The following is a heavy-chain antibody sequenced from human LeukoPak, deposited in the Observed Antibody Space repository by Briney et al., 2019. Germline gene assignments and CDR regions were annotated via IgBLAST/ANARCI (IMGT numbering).Heavy chain of an antibody. CDR1: GFTVSGYA. CDR3: AKSSSSWSYYFNY. J-gene: IGHJ4*01. CDR2: ITITGSSP. Sequence: GGSLRLSCAASGFTVSGYAMAWVRPAPGRGLEWVSSITITGSSPSYADSVKGRFTVSRDNSKNTLYLQMNSLRAEDTAVYFCAKSSSSWSYYFNYWGQGTLVTVSS. V-gene: IGHV3-23*01. D-gene: IGHD6-13*01.